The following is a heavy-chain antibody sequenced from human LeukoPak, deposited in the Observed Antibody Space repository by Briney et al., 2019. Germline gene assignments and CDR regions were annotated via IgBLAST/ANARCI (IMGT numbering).Heavy chain of an antibody. Sequence: SETLSLTCTVSGGSISSYYWSWIRQPPGKGLEGIGYIYFSGRTSDNPSLKRPLTISVDTSRNQFSLQLSSVTAADTAVYYCARTSHHHVSSWLFDYWGQGTLVTVSS. J-gene: IGHJ4*02. CDR2: IYFSGRT. CDR3: ARTSHHHVSSWLFDY. D-gene: IGHD6-13*01. CDR1: GGSISSYY. V-gene: IGHV4-59*01.